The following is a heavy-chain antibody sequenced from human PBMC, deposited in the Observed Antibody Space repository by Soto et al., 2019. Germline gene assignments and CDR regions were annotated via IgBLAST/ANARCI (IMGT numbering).Heavy chain of an antibody. CDR2: VYYLGST. D-gene: IGHD3-10*01. CDR3: ARDGYDGSGSPYPAY. Sequence: PSETLSLTCTVSGGPMSEYFWSWIRQSPGKGLEWIGYVYYLGSTDYNPSLKSRVMISVDTSKRQFSLKLSSVTVADTAAYYCARDGYDGSGSPYPAYWGPGIQVTVSS. J-gene: IGHJ4*02. V-gene: IGHV4-59*01. CDR1: GGPMSEYF.